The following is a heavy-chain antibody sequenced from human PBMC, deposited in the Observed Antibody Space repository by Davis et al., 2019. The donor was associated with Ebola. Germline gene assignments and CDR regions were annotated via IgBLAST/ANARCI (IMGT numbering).Heavy chain of an antibody. Sequence: PGGSLRLSCAASGFTFSSYGMHWVRQAPGKGLEWVAVIWYDGSNKYYADSVKGRFTISRDNSKNTLYLQMNSLRAEDTAVYYCARDHWNLGDFDYWGQGTLVTVSS. CDR2: IWYDGSNK. D-gene: IGHD1-1*01. V-gene: IGHV3-33*01. J-gene: IGHJ4*02. CDR1: GFTFSSYG. CDR3: ARDHWNLGDFDY.